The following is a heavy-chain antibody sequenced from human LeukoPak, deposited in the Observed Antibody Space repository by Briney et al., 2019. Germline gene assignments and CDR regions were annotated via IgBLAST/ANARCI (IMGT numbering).Heavy chain of an antibody. Sequence: GSLRLSCVASGFTFYSYGMSWVRHAPGKGLEWIGYINYSGNTDYNPSLKSRVTTSVDTSKNQFSLKVISVTAADTAVYYCAREGRQDYVYFDYWGQGTLVTVSS. D-gene: IGHD4-17*01. CDR1: GFTFYSYG. CDR2: INYSGNT. V-gene: IGHV4-59*01. CDR3: AREGRQDYVYFDY. J-gene: IGHJ4*02.